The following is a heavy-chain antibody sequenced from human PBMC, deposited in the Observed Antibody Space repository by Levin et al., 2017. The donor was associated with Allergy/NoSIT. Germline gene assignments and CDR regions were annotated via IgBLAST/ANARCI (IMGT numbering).Heavy chain of an antibody. V-gene: IGHV3-20*01. CDR1: GFTFDDYA. D-gene: IGHD3-9*01. CDR3: ARRGYDILTGYRASRYYYGMDV. J-gene: IGHJ6*02. Sequence: GESLKISCAASGFTFDDYAMSWVRQAPGKGLEWVSGINWNGGSTGYADSVKGRFTISRDNAKNSLYLQMNSLRAEDTALYHCARRGYDILTGYRASRYYYGMDVWGQGTTVTVSS. CDR2: INWNGGST.